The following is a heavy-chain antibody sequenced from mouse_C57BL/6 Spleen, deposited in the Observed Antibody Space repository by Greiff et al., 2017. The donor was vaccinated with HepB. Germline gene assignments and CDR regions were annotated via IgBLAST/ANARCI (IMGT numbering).Heavy chain of an antibody. Sequence: EVKLMESEGGLVQPGSSMKLSCTASGFTFSDYYMAWVRQVPEKGLEWVANINYDGSSTYYLDSLKSRFIISRDNAKNILYLQMSSLKSEDTATYYCAREGTYYSNYGGNAMDYWGQGTSVTVSS. V-gene: IGHV5-16*01. D-gene: IGHD2-5*01. CDR1: GFTFSDYY. J-gene: IGHJ4*01. CDR3: AREGTYYSNYGGNAMDY. CDR2: INYDGSST.